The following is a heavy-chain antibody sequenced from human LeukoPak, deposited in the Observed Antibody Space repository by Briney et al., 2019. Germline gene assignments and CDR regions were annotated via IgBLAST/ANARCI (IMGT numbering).Heavy chain of an antibody. CDR1: GVSISSRSSF. CDR3: ATRDYXXDNIGYYSLAY. J-gene: IGHJ4*02. Sequence: SETLSLTCTVSGVSISSRSSFWAWVRQPPGKGLEWIGSVYYSGSTYYNPSLKSRVTIYVDTSKNQFSLRLSSVTAADTAIYYCATRDYXXDNIGYYSLAYWGQGTLVTVS. D-gene: IGHD3-22*01. CDR2: VYYSGST. V-gene: IGHV4-39*01.